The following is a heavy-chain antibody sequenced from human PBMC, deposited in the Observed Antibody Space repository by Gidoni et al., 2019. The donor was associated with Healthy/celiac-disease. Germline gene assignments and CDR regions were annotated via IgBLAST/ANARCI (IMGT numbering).Heavy chain of an antibody. Sequence: QVQLVVSGGGVVQPGRSPRLSCAASGFTFSSYSVHWVRQAPGKGLEWVAVISYDGSNKYYADSVKGRFTISRDNSKNTLYLQMNSLRAEDTAVYYCARGFSIMITFGGVIADAFDIWGQGTMVTVSS. J-gene: IGHJ3*02. CDR2: ISYDGSNK. V-gene: IGHV3-30*04. CDR1: GFTFSSYS. CDR3: ARGFSIMITFGGVIADAFDI. D-gene: IGHD3-16*02.